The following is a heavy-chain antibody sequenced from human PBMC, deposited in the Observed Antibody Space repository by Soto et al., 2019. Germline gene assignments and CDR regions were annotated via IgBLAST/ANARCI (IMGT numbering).Heavy chain of an antibody. Sequence: PGVSLGISGAASGFTFSDYYMSWIRQAPGKGLEWVSYISSIDNIIYYADSVKGRFTISRDKAKNSLYLQMNSLRAEDTAVYYCARDRGYYDSSGYFDYWGQGTLVTVSS. D-gene: IGHD3-22*01. J-gene: IGHJ4*02. CDR1: GFTFSDYY. V-gene: IGHV3-11*01. CDR2: ISSIDNII. CDR3: ARDRGYYDSSGYFDY.